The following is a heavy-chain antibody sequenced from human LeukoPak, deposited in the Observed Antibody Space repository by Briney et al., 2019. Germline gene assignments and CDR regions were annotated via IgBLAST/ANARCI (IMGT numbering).Heavy chain of an antibody. Sequence: GGSLRLSCAASGFTFSSYSMNWVRQAPGKGLEWVSVIYSGGSTYYADSVKGRFTISRDNSKNTLYLQMKSLRAEDTAVYYCARERNLEIAVAGTIFDYWGQGTLVTVSS. CDR2: IYSGGST. D-gene: IGHD6-19*01. CDR1: GFTFSSYS. CDR3: ARERNLEIAVAGTIFDY. V-gene: IGHV3-66*01. J-gene: IGHJ4*02.